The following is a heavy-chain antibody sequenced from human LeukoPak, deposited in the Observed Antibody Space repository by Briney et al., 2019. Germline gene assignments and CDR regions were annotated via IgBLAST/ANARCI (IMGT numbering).Heavy chain of an antibody. CDR2: INHSGGT. CDR3: ARVGYHLLYVYYYYYLDV. V-gene: IGHV4-34*01. CDR1: GETFSGYS. D-gene: IGHD2-2*02. Sequence: PSETLSLTCAVYGETFSGYSWGWIRQPPGKGLEWIGEINHSGGTNYNPSLKSRVTISVATSKNQFSLKVTSLTAADTAVYYCARVGYHLLYVYYYYYLDVWGKGTTVTVSS. J-gene: IGHJ6*03.